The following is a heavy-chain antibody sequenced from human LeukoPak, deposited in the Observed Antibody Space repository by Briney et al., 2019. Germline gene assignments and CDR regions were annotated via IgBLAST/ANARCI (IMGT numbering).Heavy chain of an antibody. D-gene: IGHD4-17*01. CDR1: GFTFNSFA. J-gene: IGHJ4*02. CDR3: AQCNRRGATTVFDY. CDR2: ISGSGGST. V-gene: IGHV3-23*01. Sequence: PGGSLSLSCAASGFTFNSFAMSWVRQAPGKGLEWVSAISGSGGSTYYADSVKGRFTISRDNSKNTLYLQMNSLRAEDTAVYYCAQCNRRGATTVFDYWGQGTLVTVSS.